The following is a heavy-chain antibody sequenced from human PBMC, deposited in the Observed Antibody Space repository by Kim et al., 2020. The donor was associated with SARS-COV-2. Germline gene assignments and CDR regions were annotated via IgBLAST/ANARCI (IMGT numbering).Heavy chain of an antibody. CDR1: GFTVSSNY. CDR2: IYSGGST. D-gene: IGHD2-2*01. J-gene: IGHJ4*02. V-gene: IGHV3-53*01. Sequence: GGSLRLSCAASGFTVSSNYMSWVRQAPGKGLEWVSVIYSGGSTYYADSVKGRFTISRDNSKNTLYLQMNSLRAEDTAVYYCASSGHAVPAAALDYWGQGTLVTVSS. CDR3: ASSGHAVPAAALDY.